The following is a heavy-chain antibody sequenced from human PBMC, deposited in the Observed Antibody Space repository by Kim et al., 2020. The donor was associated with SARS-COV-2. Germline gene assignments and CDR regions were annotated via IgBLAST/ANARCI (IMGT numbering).Heavy chain of an antibody. CDR1: GYSFTSYW. V-gene: IGHV5-51*01. D-gene: IGHD5-18*01. CDR2: IYPGDSDT. J-gene: IGHJ4*02. Sequence: GESLKISCKGSGYSFTSYWIGWVRQMPGKGLEWMGIIYPGDSDTRYSPSFQGQVTISADKSISTAYLQWSSLKASDTAMYYCARLEGTAMESEVFDYWGQGTLVTVSS. CDR3: ARLEGTAMESEVFDY.